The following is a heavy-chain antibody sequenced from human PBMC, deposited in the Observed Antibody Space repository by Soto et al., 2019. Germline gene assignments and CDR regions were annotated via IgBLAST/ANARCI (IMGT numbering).Heavy chain of an antibody. CDR2: IYYSGST. CDR3: ARDSDVYYFDSSGYYP. V-gene: IGHV4-31*03. Sequence: SETLSLTCTVSGGSISSGGYYWSWIRQHPGKGLEWIGYIYYSGSTYYNPSLKSRVTISVDTSKNQFSLKLSSVTAADTAVYYCARDSDVYYFDSSGYYPWGQGTLVTVSS. J-gene: IGHJ5*02. D-gene: IGHD3-22*01. CDR1: GGSISSGGYY.